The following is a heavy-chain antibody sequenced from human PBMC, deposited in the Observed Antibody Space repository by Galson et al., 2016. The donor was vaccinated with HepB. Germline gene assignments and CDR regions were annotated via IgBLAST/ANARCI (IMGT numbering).Heavy chain of an antibody. CDR1: GFTFSSYV. CDR2: ISGRGTYT. J-gene: IGHJ6*04. D-gene: IGHD2-2*01. CDR3: VQGSTAPAV. Sequence: SLRLSCAASGFTFSSYVMNWVRQAPGKGLEWVSDISGRGTYTYYADSVEGRFTISRDNSKNTLSLQMNSLTADDTAIYYCVQGSTAPAVWGKGTTVTVSS. V-gene: IGHV3-23*01.